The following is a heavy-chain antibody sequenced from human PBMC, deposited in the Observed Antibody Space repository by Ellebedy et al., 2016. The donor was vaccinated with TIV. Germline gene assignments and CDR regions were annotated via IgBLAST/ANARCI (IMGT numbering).Heavy chain of an antibody. CDR1: GGSFSGYY. V-gene: IGHV4-34*01. CDR3: ARVSLAIYGAGWFKP. D-gene: IGHD3-3*01. Sequence: SETLSLXXAVYGGSFSGYYWSWIRQSPGKGLEWIGEINAAGNINSNPSLKSRVSISLDASKNQFSLTLSSVTAADTALYYCARVSLAIYGAGWFKPWGQGTLVTVSS. J-gene: IGHJ5*02. CDR2: INAAGNI.